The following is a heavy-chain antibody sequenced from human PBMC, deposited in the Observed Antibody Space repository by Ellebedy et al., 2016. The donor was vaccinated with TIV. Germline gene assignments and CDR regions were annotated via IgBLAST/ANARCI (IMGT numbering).Heavy chain of an antibody. V-gene: IGHV3-72*01. D-gene: IGHD1-7*01. J-gene: IGHJ4*02. CDR2: IRNKANSYTT. CDR1: GFTFSDYY. Sequence: GESLKISCAASGFTFSDYYMDWVRQAPGKGLEWVGRIRNKANSYTTEYAASVKGRFTASRDDSKNSLYLQMNSLKTEDTAVYYCAREGYNWNYYFNYWGQGTLVTVSS. CDR3: AREGYNWNYYFNY.